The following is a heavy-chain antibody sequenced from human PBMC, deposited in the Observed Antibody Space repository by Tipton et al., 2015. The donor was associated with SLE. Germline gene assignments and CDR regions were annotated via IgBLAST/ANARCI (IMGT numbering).Heavy chain of an antibody. V-gene: IGHV4-39*01. CDR1: GGSISSSSYY. CDR3: ARHGMVGATTVAAFDI. D-gene: IGHD1-26*01. CDR2: IYYSGST. Sequence: GLVKPSETLSLTCTVSGGSISSSSYYWGWIRQPPGKGLEWIESIYYSGSTYYNPSLKSRVTISVDTSKNQFSLKLSSVTAADTAVYYCARHGMVGATTVAAFDIWGQGTMVTVSS. J-gene: IGHJ3*02.